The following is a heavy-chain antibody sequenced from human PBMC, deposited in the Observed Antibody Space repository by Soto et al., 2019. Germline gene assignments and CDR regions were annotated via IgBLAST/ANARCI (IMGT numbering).Heavy chain of an antibody. V-gene: IGHV4-30-4*01. CDR2: ISYSGST. CDR1: GASISSADYN. J-gene: IGHJ5*02. CDR3: AREADILWGGWFDP. D-gene: IGHD2-21*01. Sequence: QVQLQESGPGLVKPSQTLSLTCTVSGASISSADYNWSWIRQPPGKGLEWIGYISYSGSTYYNPSLKSRVTISGDTSKNQFSLKLSSVTAADPAVYYCAREADILWGGWFDPWGQGILVTVSS.